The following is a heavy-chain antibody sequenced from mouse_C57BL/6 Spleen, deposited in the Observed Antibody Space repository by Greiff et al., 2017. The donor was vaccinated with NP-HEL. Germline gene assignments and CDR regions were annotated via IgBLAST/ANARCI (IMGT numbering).Heavy chain of an antibody. CDR1: GYTFTDYY. D-gene: IGHD4-1*01. CDR3: ARWTGSYFDY. J-gene: IGHJ2*01. Sequence: VQLVESGAELVRPGASVKLSCKASGYTFTDYYINWVKQRPGQGLEWIARIYPGSGNTYYNEKFKGKATLTAEKSSSTAYMQLSSLTSEDSAVYFCARWTGSYFDYWGQGTTLTVSS. V-gene: IGHV1-76*01. CDR2: IYPGSGNT.